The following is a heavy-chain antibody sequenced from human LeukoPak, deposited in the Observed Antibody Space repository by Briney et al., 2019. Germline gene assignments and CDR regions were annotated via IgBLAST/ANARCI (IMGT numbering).Heavy chain of an antibody. CDR2: IYYSGST. V-gene: IGHV4-59*01. CDR1: GVSISSYY. D-gene: IGHD2-15*01. CDR3: ARSIRGYWRN. Sequence: PSETLSLTCTVSGVSISSYYWSWIRQPPGKGLEWIGYIYYSGSTNYNPSLKSRDTISVDASKNQFSLKLSSVTAADTAVYYCARSIRGYWRNWGQGTLVTVSS. J-gene: IGHJ4*02.